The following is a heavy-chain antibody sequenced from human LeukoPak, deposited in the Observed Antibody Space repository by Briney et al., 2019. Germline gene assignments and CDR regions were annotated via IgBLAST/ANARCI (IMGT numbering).Heavy chain of an antibody. V-gene: IGHV3-21*01. Sequence: GGSLRLSCAASGFTFSSYSMNWVRQAPGKGLEWVSSISSSSSYICYADSVKGRFTISRDNAKDSLYLQMNSLRAEDTAVYYCARVEYGDYELGYWGQGTLVTVSS. CDR1: GFTFSSYS. CDR2: ISSSSSYI. J-gene: IGHJ4*02. D-gene: IGHD4-17*01. CDR3: ARVEYGDYELGY.